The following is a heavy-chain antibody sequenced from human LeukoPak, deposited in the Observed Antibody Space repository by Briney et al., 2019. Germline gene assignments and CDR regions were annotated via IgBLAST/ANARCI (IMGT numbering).Heavy chain of an antibody. Sequence: GASVKVSCKASGYTFTSYAMHWVRQAPGQRLEWMGWINSGNGNTKYSQTFQGRVTITRDTSASTAYMELSSLRSEDTAVYYCVRENEVRVWSGYYPPYYYGMDVWGQGATVTVSS. CDR2: INSGNGNT. V-gene: IGHV1-3*01. D-gene: IGHD3-3*01. CDR3: VRENEVRVWSGYYPPYYYGMDV. J-gene: IGHJ6*02. CDR1: GYTFTSYA.